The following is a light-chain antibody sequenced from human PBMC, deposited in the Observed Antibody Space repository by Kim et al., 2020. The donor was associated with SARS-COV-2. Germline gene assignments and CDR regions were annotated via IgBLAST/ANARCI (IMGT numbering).Light chain of an antibody. Sequence: DIVLTQSPGTLSLSPGERATLSYRSSQPISGSHLAWYQQSRGQSPRLLIYGASKRASGVEDRFSGSGSGTDFTLTINRLEPEDFAVYFCQHYGWSPRTFGQGTKVDIK. CDR2: GAS. V-gene: IGKV3-20*01. CDR3: QHYGWSPRT. CDR1: QPISGSH. J-gene: IGKJ1*01.